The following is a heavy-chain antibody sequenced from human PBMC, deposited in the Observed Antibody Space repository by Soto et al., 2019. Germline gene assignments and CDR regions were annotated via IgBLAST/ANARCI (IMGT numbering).Heavy chain of an antibody. CDR1: GYTFTGYY. J-gene: IGHJ3*02. Sequence: EASVKVSCKASGYTFTGYYMHWVRQAPGQGLEWMGWINPNSGGTNYAQKFQGWVTMTRDTSISTAYMELSRLRSDDTAVYYCARVRGWLQSAPNAFDIWGQGTMVTVSS. V-gene: IGHV1-2*04. CDR3: ARVRGWLQSAPNAFDI. CDR2: INPNSGGT. D-gene: IGHD3-10*01.